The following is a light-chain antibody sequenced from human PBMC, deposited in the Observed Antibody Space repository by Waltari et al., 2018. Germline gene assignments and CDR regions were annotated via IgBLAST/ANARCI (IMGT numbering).Light chain of an antibody. J-gene: IGKJ4*01. CDR3: QQYNKWPPLT. Sequence: EILMTQSPATLSVSPGERATLSCRASQSVSSNVAWYQQKPGRAPRLLLYGASTRAPGIPDRFSGSGAGTEFTLTISSLQSEDFAVYYCQQYNKWPPLTFGGGTQVEIK. V-gene: IGKV3-15*01. CDR2: GAS. CDR1: QSVSSN.